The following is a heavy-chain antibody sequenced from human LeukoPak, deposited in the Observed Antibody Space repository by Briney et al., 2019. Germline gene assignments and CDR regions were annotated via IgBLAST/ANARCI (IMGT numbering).Heavy chain of an antibody. CDR1: GFTFSSYG. CDR3: AKGMYSSSWYPDY. V-gene: IGHV3-30*02. J-gene: IGHJ4*02. D-gene: IGHD6-13*01. Sequence: GGSLRPSCAASGFTFSSYGMHWVRQAPGKGLEWVAFIRYDGSNKYYADSVKGRFTISRDNSKNTLYLQMNSLRAEDTAVYYCAKGMYSSSWYPDYWGQGTLVTVSS. CDR2: IRYDGSNK.